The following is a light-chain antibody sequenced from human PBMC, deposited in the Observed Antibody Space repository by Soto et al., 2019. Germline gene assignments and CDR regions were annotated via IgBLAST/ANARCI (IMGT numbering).Light chain of an antibody. Sequence: QSALTQPASVSGSPGQSITISCTGTSSDIGGHNYVSWYQHHPGKAPKVIIYEVSDRPSGISDRFSGSTSGNTASLTISGLQAEDEADYYCSSYTRSSTWVFGGGTKVTVL. V-gene: IGLV2-14*01. CDR1: SSDIGGHNY. CDR3: SSYTRSSTWV. J-gene: IGLJ3*02. CDR2: EVS.